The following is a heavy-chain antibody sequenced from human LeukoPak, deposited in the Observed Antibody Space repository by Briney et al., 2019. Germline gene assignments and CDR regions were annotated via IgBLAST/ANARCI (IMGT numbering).Heavy chain of an antibody. CDR1: GFTFSTYS. V-gene: IGHV3-48*02. J-gene: IGHJ4*02. CDR3: ATSGSYRFDY. Sequence: GGSLRLSCAASGFTFSTYSMNWVRQAPGKGMEWVSYISSSSSSSTIYYADSVRGRFTISRDNAQNSLYLQMNSLRDEDTAVYYCATSGSYRFDYWGQGTLVTVSS. D-gene: IGHD1-26*01. CDR2: ISSSSSSSTI.